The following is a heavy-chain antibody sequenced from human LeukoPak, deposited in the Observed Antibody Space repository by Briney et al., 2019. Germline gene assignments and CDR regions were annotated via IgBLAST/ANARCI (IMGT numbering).Heavy chain of an antibody. Sequence: SVKVSCKASGGTFSSYAISWVRQAPGQGLEWMGGIIPIFGTANYAQKFQGRVTITTDESTSTAYMELSSLRSEDTAVYYCARDRSGGYDPFDYWGQGTLVTVSS. CDR3: ARDRSGGYDPFDY. V-gene: IGHV1-69*05. CDR1: GGTFSSYA. CDR2: IIPIFGTA. D-gene: IGHD5-12*01. J-gene: IGHJ4*02.